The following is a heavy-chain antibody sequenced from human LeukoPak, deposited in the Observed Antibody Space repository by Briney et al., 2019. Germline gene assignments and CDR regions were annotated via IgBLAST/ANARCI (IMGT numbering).Heavy chain of an antibody. CDR1: GFTFSSYW. CDR3: ARGEYCSSTSCFLSAEYFQH. V-gene: IGHV3-7*01. D-gene: IGHD2-2*01. Sequence: GGSLRLSCAASGFTFSSYWMSWVRQAPGKGLEWVVNIKQDGSEKYYVDSVKGRFTISRDNAKNSLYLQMNSLRAEDTAVYYCARGEYCSSTSCFLSAEYFQHWGQGTLVTVSS. J-gene: IGHJ1*01. CDR2: IKQDGSEK.